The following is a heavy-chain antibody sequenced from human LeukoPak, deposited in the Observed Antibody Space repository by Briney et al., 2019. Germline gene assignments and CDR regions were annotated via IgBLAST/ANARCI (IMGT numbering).Heavy chain of an antibody. D-gene: IGHD1-26*01. Sequence: PGGSLRLSCAASGFAFSSNWMHWVRQVPGKGLEWVSRILSDGSYTSYADSVRGRFTISRDNAKNTLNLQMNSLRVEDTAVYYCAKGSGSCFDLWGQGTAVIVSS. J-gene: IGHJ4*02. CDR2: ILSDGSYT. CDR1: GFAFSSNW. CDR3: AKGSGSCFDL. V-gene: IGHV3-74*01.